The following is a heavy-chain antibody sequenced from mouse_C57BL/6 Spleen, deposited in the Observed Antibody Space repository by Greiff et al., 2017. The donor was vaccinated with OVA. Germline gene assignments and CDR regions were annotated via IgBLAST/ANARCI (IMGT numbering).Heavy chain of an antibody. CDR3: ARPSGSSLYAMDY. V-gene: IGHV1-69*01. J-gene: IGHJ4*01. Sequence: QVQLQQPGAELVMPGASVKLSCKASGYTFTSYWMHWVKQRPGQGLEWIGEIDPSDSYTNYNQKFKGKSTLTVDKSSSTAYMQLSSLTSEDSAVYYCARPSGSSLYAMDYWGQGTSVTVSS. CDR2: IDPSDSYT. D-gene: IGHD1-1*01. CDR1: GYTFTSYW.